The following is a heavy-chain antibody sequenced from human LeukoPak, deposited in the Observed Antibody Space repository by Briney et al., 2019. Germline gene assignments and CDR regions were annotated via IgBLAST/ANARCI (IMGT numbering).Heavy chain of an antibody. J-gene: IGHJ4*02. CDR2: INPSAGST. CDR3: ASAYYYDGSGYSLFDY. D-gene: IGHD3-22*01. V-gene: IGHV1-46*01. Sequence: GASVKVSCKASGYTFTSYYMHWVRQAPGLGLEWMGIINPSAGSTNYAQKFQGRVTITADESTSTAYMELSSLRSEDTAVYYCASAYYYDGSGYSLFDYWGQGTLVTVSS. CDR1: GYTFTSYY.